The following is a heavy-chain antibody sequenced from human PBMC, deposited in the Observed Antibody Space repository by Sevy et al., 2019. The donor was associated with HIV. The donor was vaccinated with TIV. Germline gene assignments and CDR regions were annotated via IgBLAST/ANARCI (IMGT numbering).Heavy chain of an antibody. CDR3: ARERSAHRSNSKEKAGGYFDY. CDR2: ISSSSSYI. V-gene: IGHV3-21*01. CDR1: GFTFSSYS. D-gene: IGHD6-6*01. Sequence: GGSLRLSCAASGFTFSSYSMNWVRQAPGKGLEWVSSISSSSSYIYYADSVKGRFTISRDNAKNSLYLQMNSLRAEDTAVYYCARERSAHRSNSKEKAGGYFDYWGQGTLVTVSS. J-gene: IGHJ4*02.